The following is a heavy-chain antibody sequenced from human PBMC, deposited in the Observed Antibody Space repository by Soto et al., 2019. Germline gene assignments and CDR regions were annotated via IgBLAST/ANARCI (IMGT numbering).Heavy chain of an antibody. CDR2: IYYTGNT. CDR3: ARADCTGGSCYSRGGNWFDP. Sequence: SETLSLTCTVSGGSISSSSYYWAWIRQPPVKGLEWIASIYYTGNTYYNPSLKIRVTISVDTSKNQFSLKLSSVTAADTAVYYCARADCTGGSCYSRGGNWFDPWGQGTLVTVSS. CDR1: GGSISSSSYY. D-gene: IGHD2-15*01. V-gene: IGHV4-39*01. J-gene: IGHJ5*02.